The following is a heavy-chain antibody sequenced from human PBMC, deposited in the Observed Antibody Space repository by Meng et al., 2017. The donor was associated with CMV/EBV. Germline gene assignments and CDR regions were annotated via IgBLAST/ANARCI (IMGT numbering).Heavy chain of an antibody. J-gene: IGHJ4*02. Sequence: SVKVSCKASGGTFSSYAISWVRQAPGQGLEWMGEIIPILGIANYAQKFQGRVTITADKSTSTAYMELSSLRSEDTAVYYCARVTQYTYYFDYWGQGTLVTVSS. V-gene: IGHV1-69*10. CDR3: ARVTQYTYYFDY. CDR2: IIPILGIA. D-gene: IGHD5-18*01. CDR1: GGTFSSYA.